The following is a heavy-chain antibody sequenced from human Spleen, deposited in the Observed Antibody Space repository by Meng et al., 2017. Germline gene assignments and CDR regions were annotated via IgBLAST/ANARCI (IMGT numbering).Heavy chain of an antibody. CDR1: GGSISTRGYY. Sequence: QPQLQESGPGLVKPSEALSLTCSVSGGSISTRGYYWGWIRQPPGKGLEWIGSIGHSGITYYTPSLKSRVTVSIDTSKSQFSLKLTSVTAADTAMYYCVRSSGWVRTGFDPWGQGTLVTVSS. CDR2: IGHSGIT. D-gene: IGHD6-19*01. CDR3: VRSSGWVRTGFDP. J-gene: IGHJ5*02. V-gene: IGHV4-39*01.